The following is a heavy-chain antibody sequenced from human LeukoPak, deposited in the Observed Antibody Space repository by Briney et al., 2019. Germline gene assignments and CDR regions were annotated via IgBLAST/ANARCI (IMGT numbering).Heavy chain of an antibody. CDR3: AKEGRGSLYYYDSSGYNGIDY. Sequence: EPGGSLRLSCAASGFTFSSYAMSWVRQAPGKGLEWVSAISGSGGSTYYADSVKGRFTISRDNSKNTLYLQMNSLRAVDTAVYYCAKEGRGSLYYYDSSGYNGIDYWGQGTLVTVSS. J-gene: IGHJ4*02. D-gene: IGHD3-22*01. CDR2: ISGSGGST. V-gene: IGHV3-23*01. CDR1: GFTFSSYA.